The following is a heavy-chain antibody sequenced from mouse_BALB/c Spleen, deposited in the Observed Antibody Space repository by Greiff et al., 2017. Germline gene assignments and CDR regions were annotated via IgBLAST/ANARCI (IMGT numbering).Heavy chain of an antibody. Sequence: VHLVESGPGLVAPSQSLSITCTVSGFSFTSYGVHWVRQPPGKGLAWLGVIWAGGSTNYHSALMSRLSISKDNSKSQVFLKMNSLQTDDTAMYYCARFITTATYAMDYWGQGTSVTVSS. V-gene: IGHV2-9*02. CDR1: GFSFTSYG. CDR3: ARFITTATYAMDY. J-gene: IGHJ4*01. CDR2: IWAGGST. D-gene: IGHD1-2*01.